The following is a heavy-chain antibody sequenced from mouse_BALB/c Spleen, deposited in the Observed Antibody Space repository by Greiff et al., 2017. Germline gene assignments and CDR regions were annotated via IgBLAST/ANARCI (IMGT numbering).Heavy chain of an antibody. CDR2: INPYNDGT. D-gene: IGHD2-4*01. J-gene: IGHJ4*01. CDR1: GYTFTSYV. CDR3: ASAGLRRGYAMDY. V-gene: IGHV1-14*01. Sequence: EVKLQQSGPELVKPGASVKMSCKASGYTFTSYVMHWVKQKPGQGLEWIGYINPYNDGTKYNEKFKGKATLTSDKSSSTAYMELSSLTSEDSAVYYCASAGLRRGYAMDYWGQGTSVTVSS.